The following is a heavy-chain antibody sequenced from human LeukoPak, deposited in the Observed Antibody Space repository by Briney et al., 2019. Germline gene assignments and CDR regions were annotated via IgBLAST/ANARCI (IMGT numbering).Heavy chain of an antibody. D-gene: IGHD1-26*01. J-gene: IGHJ6*03. Sequence: SVKVPCKASGGTFSSYAISWVRQAPGQGLEWMGGIIPIFGTANYAQKFQGRVTITADKSTSTAYMELSSLRSEDTAIYYCARDPYNGGYGDSYYYYMDVWGKGTTVTISS. CDR3: ARDPYNGGYGDSYYYYMDV. CDR2: IIPIFGTA. V-gene: IGHV1-69*06. CDR1: GGTFSSYA.